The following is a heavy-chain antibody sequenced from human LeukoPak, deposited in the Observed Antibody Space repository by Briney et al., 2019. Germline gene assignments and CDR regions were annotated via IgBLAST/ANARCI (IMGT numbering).Heavy chain of an antibody. V-gene: IGHV3-30*03. D-gene: IGHD4-17*01. CDR2: ISYDGSNK. Sequence: GSLRLSCAASGFTFSSYGMHWVRQAPGKGLEWVAVISYDGSNKYYADSVKGRFTISRDNSKNTLYLQMNSLRAEDTAVYYCARGYGDSTKVYFDYWGQGTLVTVSS. CDR3: ARGYGDSTKVYFDY. J-gene: IGHJ4*02. CDR1: GFTFSSYG.